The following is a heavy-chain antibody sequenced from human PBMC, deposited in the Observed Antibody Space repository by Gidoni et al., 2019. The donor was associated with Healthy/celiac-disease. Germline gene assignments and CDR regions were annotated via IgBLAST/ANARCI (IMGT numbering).Heavy chain of an antibody. CDR2: IRSKANSYAT. Sequence: EVQLVESGGGLVQPGGSLKLSFAASGFTLSGSAMHWVRQASGKGLESVGRIRSKANSYATAYAASVKGRFTISRDDSKNTAYLQMNSLKTEDTAVYYCTSLVLLGTEKAVAGIVDYWGQGTLVTVSS. V-gene: IGHV3-73*02. J-gene: IGHJ4*02. CDR1: GFTLSGSA. CDR3: TSLVLLGTEKAVAGIVDY. D-gene: IGHD6-19*01.